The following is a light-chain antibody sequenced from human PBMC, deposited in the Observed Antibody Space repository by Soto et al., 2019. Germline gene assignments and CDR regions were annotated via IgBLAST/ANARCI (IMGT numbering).Light chain of an antibody. Sequence: QSVLTQPPSASGSPGQLVTISRTGTGSDVGGYDYVSWYQHHPGKAPKVMIYEVTNRPSGVSNRFSGSKSGNTASLTISGLLAEDEADYYCSSYTSSSTYVFGTGTKVTVL. CDR1: GSDVGGYDY. J-gene: IGLJ1*01. CDR2: EVT. CDR3: SSYTSSSTYV. V-gene: IGLV2-14*01.